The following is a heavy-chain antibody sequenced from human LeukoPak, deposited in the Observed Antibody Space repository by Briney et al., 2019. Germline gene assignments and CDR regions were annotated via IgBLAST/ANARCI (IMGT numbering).Heavy chain of an antibody. Sequence: PGGSLRLSCAASGFTFSSYSMNWVRQAPGKGLEWVSYISSSSSTIYYADSVKGRFTISRDNAKNSLYLQMNSLRAEDTALYFCARLRGAQLRYFDVDYWGQGTLVTVSS. D-gene: IGHD3-16*01. V-gene: IGHV3-48*01. CDR2: ISSSSSTI. CDR1: GFTFSSYS. CDR3: ARLRGAQLRYFDVDY. J-gene: IGHJ4*02.